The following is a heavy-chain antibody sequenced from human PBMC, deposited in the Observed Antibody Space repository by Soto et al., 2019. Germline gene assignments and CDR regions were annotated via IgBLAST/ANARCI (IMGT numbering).Heavy chain of an antibody. Sequence: GGSLRLSCAASGFTFSSYAMSWVRQAPGKGLEWVSAISGSGGSTYYADSVKGRFTISRDNSKNTLYLQMNSLRAEDTAVYYCAKDPRTYYYDSSGFMDVWGQGTTVTVSS. J-gene: IGHJ6*02. V-gene: IGHV3-23*01. CDR2: ISGSGGST. CDR1: GFTFSSYA. CDR3: AKDPRTYYYDSSGFMDV. D-gene: IGHD3-22*01.